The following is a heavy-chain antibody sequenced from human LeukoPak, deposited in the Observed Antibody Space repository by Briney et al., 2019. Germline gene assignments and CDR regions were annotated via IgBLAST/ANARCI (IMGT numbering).Heavy chain of an antibody. V-gene: IGHV7-4-1*02. CDR3: AREVRAFDY. Sequence: ASVKVSCKASGYTFTAYAMIWVRQAPGQGLEWMGWINTNTGNPTYAQGLTGRFVFSLDTSVSTAYLQISSLRAEDTAVYYCAREVRAFDYWGQGTLVTVSS. D-gene: IGHD4-11*01. J-gene: IGHJ4*02. CDR2: INTNTGNP. CDR1: GYTFTAYA.